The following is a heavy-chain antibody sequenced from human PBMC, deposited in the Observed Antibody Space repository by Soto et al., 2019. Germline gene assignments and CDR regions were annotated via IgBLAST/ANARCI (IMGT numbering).Heavy chain of an antibody. V-gene: IGHV3-21*01. D-gene: IGHD5-12*01. Sequence: GGSLRLSCAASGFPFSSYSMNWVSQAPGKGLEWVSSISSSSSYIYYADSVKGRFTISRDNAKNSLCLQMNSLRAEDTAVYYCARSDGYRSFDYWGQGTLVTVSS. CDR1: GFPFSSYS. J-gene: IGHJ4*02. CDR3: ARSDGYRSFDY. CDR2: ISSSSSYI.